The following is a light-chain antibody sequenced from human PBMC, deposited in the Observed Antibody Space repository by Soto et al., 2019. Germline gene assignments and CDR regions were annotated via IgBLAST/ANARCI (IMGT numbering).Light chain of an antibody. Sequence: QSALTQPRSVSGSPGQSVTISCTRTSSDVGGYNYVSWYEQHPGKAPKLIIYDVNKRPSGVPDRFSGSKSGNTASLTISGLQAEDEADYYCSSYAGTSWVFGGGTKLTVL. J-gene: IGLJ3*02. V-gene: IGLV2-11*01. CDR1: SSDVGGYNY. CDR2: DVN. CDR3: SSYAGTSWV.